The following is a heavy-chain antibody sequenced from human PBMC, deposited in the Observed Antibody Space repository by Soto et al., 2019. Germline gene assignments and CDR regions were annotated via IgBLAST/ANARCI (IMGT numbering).Heavy chain of an antibody. D-gene: IGHD6-25*01. V-gene: IGHV3-23*01. J-gene: IGHJ4*02. CDR2: ISGSGGST. Sequence: GSLRLACSASGFTFSSYAMSWVRQAPGKGLEWVSAISGSGGSTYYADSVKGRFTISRDNSKNTLYLQMNSLRAEDTAVYYCAKAVFDSSGTPFDYWGQGTLVTVYS. CDR3: AKAVFDSSGTPFDY. CDR1: GFTFSSYA.